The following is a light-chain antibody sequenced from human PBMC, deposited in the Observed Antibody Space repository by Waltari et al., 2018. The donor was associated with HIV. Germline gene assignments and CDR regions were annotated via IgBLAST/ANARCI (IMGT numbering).Light chain of an antibody. Sequence: QSVLTQPPSASGTPGQRVTISCSGSSSNIGSTAVTWYQQVPGTAPKLLIYSDNQRPSGVPDRFSGSKSGTSASLAISGLQSEDEANYYCAAWDDSLNGPLFGGGTKLTVL. V-gene: IGLV1-44*01. CDR1: SSNIGSTA. CDR3: AAWDDSLNGPL. J-gene: IGLJ3*02. CDR2: SDN.